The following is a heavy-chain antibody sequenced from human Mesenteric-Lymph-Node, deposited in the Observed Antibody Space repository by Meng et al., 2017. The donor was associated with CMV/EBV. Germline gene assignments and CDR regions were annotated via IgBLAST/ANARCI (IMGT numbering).Heavy chain of an antibody. Sequence: SETLSLTCAVYGGSFSGYYWSWIRQPPGKGLEWIGYIYYSGSTNYNPSLKSRVAISVDTSKNQFSLKLSSVTAADTAVYYCARDPDYWGPGTLVTVSS. CDR3: ARDPDY. CDR2: IYYSGST. J-gene: IGHJ4*02. CDR1: GGSFSGYY. V-gene: IGHV4-59*01.